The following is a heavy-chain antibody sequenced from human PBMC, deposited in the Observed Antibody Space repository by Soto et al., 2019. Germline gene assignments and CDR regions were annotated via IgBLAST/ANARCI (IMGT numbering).Heavy chain of an antibody. CDR1: GGTFSSYT. CDR2: IIPILGIA. CDR3: ARRPRDSNYYMDV. J-gene: IGHJ6*03. V-gene: IGHV1-69*02. D-gene: IGHD4-4*01. Sequence: QVQLVQSGAEVKKPGSSVKVSCKASGGTFSSYTISWVRQAPGQGLEWVGRIIPILGIANYAQKFQGRVTITADKSTSTAYMELSSLRSEDTAVYYCARRPRDSNYYMDVWGKGTTVTVSS.